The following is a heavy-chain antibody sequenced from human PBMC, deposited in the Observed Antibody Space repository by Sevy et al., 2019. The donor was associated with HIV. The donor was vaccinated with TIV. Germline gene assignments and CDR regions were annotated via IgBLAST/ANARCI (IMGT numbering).Heavy chain of an antibody. Sequence: GGSLRLSCAASGFTFSSYAMHWVRQAPGKGLEWLAVISYDGSNKYYADSVKGRFTISRDNSKNTLYLQMNSLRAEDTAVYYCAREYDSSGYYYYFDYWGQGTLVTVSS. CDR2: ISYDGSNK. CDR3: AREYDSSGYYYYFDY. V-gene: IGHV3-30-3*01. D-gene: IGHD3-22*01. CDR1: GFTFSSYA. J-gene: IGHJ4*02.